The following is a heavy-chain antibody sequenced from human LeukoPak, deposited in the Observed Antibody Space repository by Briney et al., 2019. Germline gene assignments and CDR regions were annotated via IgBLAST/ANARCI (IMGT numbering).Heavy chain of an antibody. D-gene: IGHD3-22*01. CDR3: ARHRESSGYSQFDY. CDR1: GGSFSSGTYY. V-gene: IGHV4-39*01. CDR2: LSYSGSN. J-gene: IGHJ4*02. Sequence: PSETLSLTCTVAGGSFSSGTYYWGWIRQPPGKGLEWVGSLSYSGSNYYTTSHQSRVNISVDTSKNQSSLKLSSVTAADTAVYYCARHRESSGYSQFDYWGQGTLVTVSS.